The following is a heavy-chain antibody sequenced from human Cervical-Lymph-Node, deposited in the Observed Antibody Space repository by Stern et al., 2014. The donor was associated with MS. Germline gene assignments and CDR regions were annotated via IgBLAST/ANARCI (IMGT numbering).Heavy chain of an antibody. J-gene: IGHJ4*02. D-gene: IGHD1-26*01. CDR2: FNPEDGEA. V-gene: IGHV1-24*01. Sequence: VQLVQSGAEVKKPGASVKVSCKVSGDSLPRLYIHWVRQAPGKGLEWMGGFNPEDGEATYAQKVRGRGRVTVTEDTSTDTAYMELSSLRSDDTAVYFCAALWRGSYSLYYFHSWGQGTLVTVSS. CDR1: GDSLPRLY. CDR3: AALWRGSYSLYYFHS.